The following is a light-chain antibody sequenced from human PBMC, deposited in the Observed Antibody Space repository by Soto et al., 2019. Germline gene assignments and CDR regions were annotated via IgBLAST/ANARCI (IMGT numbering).Light chain of an antibody. CDR3: SSATSTSTR. CDR1: GRDVGPHNY. J-gene: IGLJ3*02. CDR2: DVS. V-gene: IGLV2-14*03. Sequence: QSALTQPASVSGSPGQSITISCTGTGRDVGPHNYVSWYQQLPGEAPKVIIYDVSNRPSGVSDRFSGSESGATASLTISGLQAEDEGDYFCSSATSTSTRFGGGTKVTVL.